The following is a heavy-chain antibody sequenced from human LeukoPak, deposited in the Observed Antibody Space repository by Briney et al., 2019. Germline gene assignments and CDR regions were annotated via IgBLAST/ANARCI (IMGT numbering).Heavy chain of an antibody. CDR2: IYSGGST. V-gene: IGHV3-53*01. CDR1: GFTVSSNY. Sequence: GGSLRLSCAASGFTVSSNYMSWVRQAPGKGLEWVSVIYSGGSTYYADSVKGRFTISRDNSKNTLYLQMNSLRAEDTAVYYCAIPPEYRRTGEYSQHWGQGTLVTVSS. D-gene: IGHD6-6*01. J-gene: IGHJ1*01. CDR3: AIPPEYRRTGEYSQH.